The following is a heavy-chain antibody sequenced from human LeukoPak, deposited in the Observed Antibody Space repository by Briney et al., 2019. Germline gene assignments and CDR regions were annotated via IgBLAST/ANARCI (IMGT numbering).Heavy chain of an antibody. Sequence: SETLSLTCTVSGGSISGSYWSWIRQPPGKGLEWIAYMYNSGSTNYNPSLKSRVTISIDTSKNQFSLKLSSLTAADTAIYYCARGIESYGDYGYWGQGTLVTVSS. D-gene: IGHD4-17*01. CDR3: ARGIESYGDYGY. J-gene: IGHJ4*02. V-gene: IGHV4-59*01. CDR2: MYNSGST. CDR1: GGSISGSY.